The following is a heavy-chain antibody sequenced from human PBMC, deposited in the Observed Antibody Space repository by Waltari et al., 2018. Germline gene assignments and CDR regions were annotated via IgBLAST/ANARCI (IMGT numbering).Heavy chain of an antibody. CDR2: ISSSSSYI. V-gene: IGHV3-21*01. D-gene: IGHD2-2*01. CDR1: GFTFSSYS. Sequence: EVQLVESGGGLVKPGGSLRLSCAASGFTFSSYSMNWVRQAPGKGLEWVSSISSSSSYIYYADSVKCRFTISRDNAKNSLYLQMNSLRAEDTAVYYCARGGAAMVVYWGQGTLVTVSS. CDR3: ARGGAAMVVY. J-gene: IGHJ4*02.